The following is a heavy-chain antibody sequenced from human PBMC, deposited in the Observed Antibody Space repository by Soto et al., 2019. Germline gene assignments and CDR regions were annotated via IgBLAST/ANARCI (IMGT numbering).Heavy chain of an antibody. Sequence: QITLKESGPTLVKPTQTLTLTCTFSGFSLSTSGVGVGWIRQPPGKALEWLALIYWDDDKRYSPSLKSRLTITKDTSKNQVVLTMTNMDPVDTATYYCAREFGDYYVSSGYSFDYWGQGTLVTVSS. D-gene: IGHD3-22*01. V-gene: IGHV2-5*02. CDR2: IYWDDDK. J-gene: IGHJ4*02. CDR1: GFSLSTSGVG. CDR3: AREFGDYYVSSGYSFDY.